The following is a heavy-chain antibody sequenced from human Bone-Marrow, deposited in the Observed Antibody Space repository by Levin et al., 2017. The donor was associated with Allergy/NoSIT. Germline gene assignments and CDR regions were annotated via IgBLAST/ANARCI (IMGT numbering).Heavy chain of an antibody. V-gene: IGHV4-30-4*01. CDR2: IYYSGST. CDR1: GGSISSGDYY. J-gene: IGHJ4*02. Sequence: SQTLSLTCTVSGGSISSGDYYWSWIRQPPGKGLEWIGYIYYSGSTYYNPSLKSRVTISVDTSKNQFSLKLSSVTAADTAVYYCARGGRWDTVIGYWGQGTLVTVSS. CDR3: ARGGRWDTVIGY. D-gene: IGHD4-17*01.